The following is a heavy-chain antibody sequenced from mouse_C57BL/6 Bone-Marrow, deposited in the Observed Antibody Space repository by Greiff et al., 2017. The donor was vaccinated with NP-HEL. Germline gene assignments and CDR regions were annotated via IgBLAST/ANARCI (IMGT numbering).Heavy chain of an antibody. CDR2: IDPETGGT. D-gene: IGHD1-1*01. Sequence: QVQLQQSGAELVRPGASVTLSCKASGYTFTDYEMHWVKQTPVQGLEWIGAIDPETGGTAYNQKFKGKAILTADKSSSTAYMELRSLTSEDSAVYYCTSLDYYGSSFYFDYWGQGTTLTVSS. V-gene: IGHV1-15*01. CDR1: GYTFTDYE. CDR3: TSLDYYGSSFYFDY. J-gene: IGHJ2*01.